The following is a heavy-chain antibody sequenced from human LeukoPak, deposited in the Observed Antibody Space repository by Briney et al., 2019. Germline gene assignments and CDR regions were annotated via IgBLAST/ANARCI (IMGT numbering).Heavy chain of an antibody. CDR1: GFTFSSYA. CDR3: AKAPIATGATTIGS. Sequence: GGSLRLSCAASGFTFSSYAMSWVRQAPGKGLEWVSAISGSGGSTYYADSVKGRFTISRDNSKNTLYLQMNSLRAEDTAVYYCAKAPIATGATTIGSWGQGTLVTVSS. CDR2: ISGSGGST. D-gene: IGHD1-26*01. V-gene: IGHV3-23*01. J-gene: IGHJ5*02.